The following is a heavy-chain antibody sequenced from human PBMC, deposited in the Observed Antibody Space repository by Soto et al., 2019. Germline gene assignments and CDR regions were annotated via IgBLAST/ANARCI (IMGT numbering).Heavy chain of an antibody. CDR2: IWYDGSNK. V-gene: IGHV3-33*01. D-gene: IGHD2-15*01. CDR1: GFTFSSYG. CDR3: ARASCSGGSCKAGLDY. Sequence: GGSLRLSCAASGFTFSSYGMHWVRQAPGKGLEWVAVIWYDGSNKYYADSVKGRFTISRDNSKNTLYLQMNSLRAEDTAVYYCARASCSGGSCKAGLDYWGQGTLVTVSS. J-gene: IGHJ4*02.